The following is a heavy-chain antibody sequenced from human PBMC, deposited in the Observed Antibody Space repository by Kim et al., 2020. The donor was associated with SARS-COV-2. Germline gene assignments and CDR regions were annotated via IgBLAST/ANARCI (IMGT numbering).Heavy chain of an antibody. CDR1: GYTFTSYY. Sequence: ASVKVSCKASGYTFTSYYMHWVRQAPGQGLEWMGIINPSGGSTSYAQKFQGRVTMTRDTSTSTVYMELSSLRSEDTAVYYCARDRYCSSTSCYGDYYYYYGMDVWGQGTPVTVSS. J-gene: IGHJ6*02. CDR3: ARDRYCSSTSCYGDYYYYYGMDV. V-gene: IGHV1-46*01. CDR2: INPSGGST. D-gene: IGHD2-2*01.